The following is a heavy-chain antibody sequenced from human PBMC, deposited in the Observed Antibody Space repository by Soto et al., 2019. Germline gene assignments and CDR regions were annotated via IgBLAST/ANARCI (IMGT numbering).Heavy chain of an antibody. CDR3: ARVVSNSYYSTDV. CDR2: IYYSGST. Sequence: SETLSLTCTVSGGSISSYYWSWIRQPPGKGLEWIGYIYYSGSTNYNPSLKSRVTISVDTSKNQFSLKLSSVTAADTAVYYCARVVSNSYYSTDVWGKGTTVTVSS. D-gene: IGHD3-10*01. CDR1: GGSISSYY. J-gene: IGHJ6*03. V-gene: IGHV4-59*01.